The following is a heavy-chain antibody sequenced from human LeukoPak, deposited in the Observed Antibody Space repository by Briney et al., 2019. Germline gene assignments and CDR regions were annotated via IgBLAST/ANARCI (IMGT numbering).Heavy chain of an antibody. D-gene: IGHD5-24*01. CDR3: ARRDGYKKYYFDY. V-gene: IGHV4-59*01. CDR1: GGSISSYY. J-gene: IGHJ4*02. CDR2: IYYSGST. Sequence: SETLSLTCTVSGGSISSYYWSWLRQPPGKGLEWIGYIYYSGSTNYNPSLKSRVTISVDTSKNQFSLKLSSVTAADTAVYYCARRDGYKKYYFDYWGQGTLVTVSS.